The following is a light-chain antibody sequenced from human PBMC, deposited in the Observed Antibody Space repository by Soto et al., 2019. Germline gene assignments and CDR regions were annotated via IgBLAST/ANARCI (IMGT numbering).Light chain of an antibody. J-gene: IGKJ4*01. CDR2: AAS. Sequence: DIEMTQSPSSVSASLGDRVTITCRASQGIGVYLAWFQQKPGKVPKLLIYAASALQSGVPSRFSGSGSGTDFTLTISSLQPEDIATYYCQKYNSAPRTFGGGTKVDIK. CDR3: QKYNSAPRT. V-gene: IGKV1-27*01. CDR1: QGIGVY.